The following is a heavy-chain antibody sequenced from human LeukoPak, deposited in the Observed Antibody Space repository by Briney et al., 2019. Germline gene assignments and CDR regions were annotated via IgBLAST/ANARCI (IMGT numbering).Heavy chain of an antibody. CDR3: ARDNYYYDSSGYDY. CDR1: GYTFTSYG. V-gene: IGHV1-18*01. J-gene: IGHJ4*02. D-gene: IGHD3-22*01. CDR2: ISAYNGNT. Sequence: ASVKVSCKASGYTFTSYGISWVRQAPGQGLEWMGWISAYNGNTNYAQKLQGRVTMTTDTSTSTAYMELRSLRSDDTAVYYCARDNYYYDSSGYDYWGQGTLVTVPS.